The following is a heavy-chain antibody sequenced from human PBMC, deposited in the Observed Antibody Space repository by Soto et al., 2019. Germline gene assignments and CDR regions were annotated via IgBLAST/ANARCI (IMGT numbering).Heavy chain of an antibody. D-gene: IGHD2-8*02. Sequence: PSETLSLTCTVSGGSISSYYWSWIRQPPGTGLEWIGEINHSGSTNYNPSLKSRVTISVDTSKNQFSLKLTSVTAADTAVYYCARDKITGLFAYRGQGTLVTVSS. CDR3: ARDKITGLFAY. V-gene: IGHV4-34*01. CDR1: GGSISSYY. CDR2: INHSGST. J-gene: IGHJ4*02.